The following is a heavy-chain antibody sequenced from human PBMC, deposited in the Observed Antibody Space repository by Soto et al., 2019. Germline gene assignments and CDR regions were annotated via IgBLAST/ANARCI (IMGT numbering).Heavy chain of an antibody. J-gene: IGHJ4*02. CDR3: AREKKTVETAPTAFDY. Sequence: GGSLRLSCTTSGFTFGGYAMSWVRQAPGKGLEWVGFIRGKAYSGTTEYAASLRGRFTISRDDSKSIAYLQMSSLKAEDTAVYYCAREKKTVETAPTAFDYWGRGTLVTVSS. V-gene: IGHV3-49*04. CDR2: IRGKAYSGTT. CDR1: GFTFGGYA. D-gene: IGHD4-4*01.